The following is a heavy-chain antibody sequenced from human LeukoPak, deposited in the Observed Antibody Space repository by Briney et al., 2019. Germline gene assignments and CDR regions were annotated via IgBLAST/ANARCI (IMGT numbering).Heavy chain of an antibody. CDR1: GGSISSSSYY. CDR2: IYYSGST. J-gene: IGHJ2*01. V-gene: IGHV4-39*01. D-gene: IGHD3-10*01. Sequence: SETLSLTCTVSGGSISSSSYYWGWIRQPPGKGLEWIWSIYYSGSTYYNPSLKSRVTISVDTSKNQFSLKLSSVTAADTAVYYCARQVEPFGDHRHFDLWGRGTLATVSS. CDR3: ARQVEPFGDHRHFDL.